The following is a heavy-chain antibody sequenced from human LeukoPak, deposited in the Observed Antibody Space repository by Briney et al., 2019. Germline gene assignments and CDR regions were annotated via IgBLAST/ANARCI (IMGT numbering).Heavy chain of an antibody. Sequence: GEPLKISCNGSGYXFTSYWICWVRQMPGKGLEWMGIIYPGDSDTRYSPSFQGQVTISADKSISTAYLQWSSLKASDTAMYYCARLKGYYDSSGSLFDYWGQGTLVTVSS. D-gene: IGHD3-22*01. CDR2: IYPGDSDT. V-gene: IGHV5-51*01. J-gene: IGHJ4*02. CDR1: GYXFTSYW. CDR3: ARLKGYYDSSGSLFDY.